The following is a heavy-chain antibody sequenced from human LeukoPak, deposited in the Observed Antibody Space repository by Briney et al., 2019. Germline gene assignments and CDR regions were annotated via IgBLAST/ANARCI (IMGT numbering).Heavy chain of an antibody. V-gene: IGHV4-38-2*02. D-gene: IGHD6-19*01. CDR3: ARDERSSGWFDP. CDR2: IYHSGST. J-gene: IGHJ5*02. CDR1: GYSISSGYY. Sequence: SETLSLTCAVSGYSISSGYYWGWIRQPPGKGLEWIGSIYHSGSTYYNPSLKSRVTISVDTSKNQFPLKLSSVTAADTAVYYCARDERSSGWFDPWGQGTLVTVSS.